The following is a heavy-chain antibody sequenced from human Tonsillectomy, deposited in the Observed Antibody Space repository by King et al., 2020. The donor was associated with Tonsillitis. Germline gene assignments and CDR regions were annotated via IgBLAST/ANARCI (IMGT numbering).Heavy chain of an antibody. Sequence: EVQLVDSGRGLVKPGGSLRLSCAASGFTFNTFIMNWVRQAPGKGLEWVSSISSRSDYIYYADSMKGRFTTSRDNAKNSLYLQMNSLRGEDTAVYYCARGFFDYWGQGILVTVSS. CDR1: GFTFNTFI. V-gene: IGHV3-21*01. CDR2: ISSRSDYI. J-gene: IGHJ4*02. CDR3: ARGFFDY.